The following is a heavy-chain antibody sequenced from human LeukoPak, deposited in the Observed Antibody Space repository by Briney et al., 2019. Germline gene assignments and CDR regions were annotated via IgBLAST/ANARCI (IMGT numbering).Heavy chain of an antibody. CDR3: ARASPTYYDILTGYSSPIYFDY. Sequence: SETLSLTCTVSGGPISSYYWSWIRQPPGKGLEWIGYIYYSGSTNYNPSLKSRVTISVDTSKDQFSLKLSSVTAADTAVYYCARASPTYYDILTGYSSPIYFDYWGQGTLVTVSS. D-gene: IGHD3-9*01. CDR1: GGPISSYY. CDR2: IYYSGST. V-gene: IGHV4-59*01. J-gene: IGHJ4*02.